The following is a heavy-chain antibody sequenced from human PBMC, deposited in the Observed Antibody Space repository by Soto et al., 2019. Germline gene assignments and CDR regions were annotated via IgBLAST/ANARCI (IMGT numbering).Heavy chain of an antibody. Sequence: EVQLVESGGGLVQPGGSLKLSCAASGFTFSTHSMNWVRQAPGRGLEWVSYIHSSSSWEVYADSVRGRFTVSRDNAKNSLHLQMRSLTAEDTAVYYCVFHFWLVPTVWGKGTTVTVSS. D-gene: IGHD3-9*01. CDR2: IHSSSSWE. J-gene: IGHJ6*04. CDR1: GFTFSTHS. CDR3: VFHFWLVPTV. V-gene: IGHV3-48*01.